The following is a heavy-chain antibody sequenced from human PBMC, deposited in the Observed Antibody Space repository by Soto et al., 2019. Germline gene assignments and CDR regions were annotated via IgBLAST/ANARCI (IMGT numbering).Heavy chain of an antibody. Sequence: GSLRLSCATSGFTFGYFSISWVRQAPGRGLEWVGFIRSKDYGGTTEYAASVKGRFAISRDDSTGIAYLQMNSLKIEDTAVYYCTREIPYFDSWGQGTRVTVSS. J-gene: IGHJ4*02. V-gene: IGHV3-49*04. CDR2: IRSKDYGGTT. CDR3: TREIPYFDS. CDR1: GFTFGYFS.